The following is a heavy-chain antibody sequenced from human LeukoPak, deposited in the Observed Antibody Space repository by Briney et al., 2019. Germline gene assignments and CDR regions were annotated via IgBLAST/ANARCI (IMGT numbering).Heavy chain of an antibody. J-gene: IGHJ4*02. V-gene: IGHV3-11*06. CDR2: ITDSGVFT. D-gene: IGHD3-16*01. CDR3: ARMIMFRGVPSAAFDS. CDR1: GFTFSDYY. Sequence: GGSLRLSCAVSGFTFSDYYMSWIRQAPGRGLEWVSYITDSGVFTKYTDSVKARFTISRDNAQNSLSLRLNSLRVEDTAIYYCARMIMFRGVPSAAFDSWGQGTLVTVSS.